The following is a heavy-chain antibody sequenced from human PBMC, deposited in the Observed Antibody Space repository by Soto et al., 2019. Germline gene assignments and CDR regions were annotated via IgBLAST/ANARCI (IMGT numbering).Heavy chain of an antibody. D-gene: IGHD4-4*01. CDR3: ATDSNRPSYYYYYGMDV. V-gene: IGHV1-69*12. J-gene: IGHJ6*02. CDR1: GGTFSSYA. CDR2: IIPIFGTA. Sequence: QVQLVQSGAEVKKPGSSVKVSCKASGGTFSSYAISWVRQAPGQGLEWMGGIIPIFGTANYAQKFQGRVTITADESTSTAYMELSSLRSEDTAVYYCATDSNRPSYYYYYGMDVWGQGTTVTVSS.